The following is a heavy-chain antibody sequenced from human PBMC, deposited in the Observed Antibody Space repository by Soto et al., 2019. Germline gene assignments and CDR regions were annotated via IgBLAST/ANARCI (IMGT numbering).Heavy chain of an antibody. CDR3: ARARITMVRGPPDY. CDR1: GGSFSGYY. D-gene: IGHD3-10*01. J-gene: IGHJ4*02. V-gene: IGHV4-34*01. CDR2: INHSGST. Sequence: SETLSLTCAVYGGSFSGYYWSWIRQPPGKGLEWIGEINHSGSTNYNPSLKSRVTISVDTSKNQFSLKLSSVTAADTAVYYCARARITMVRGPPDYWGQGTLVTVSS.